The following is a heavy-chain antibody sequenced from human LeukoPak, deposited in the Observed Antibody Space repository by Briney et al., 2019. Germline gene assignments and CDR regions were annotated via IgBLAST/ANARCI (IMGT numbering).Heavy chain of an antibody. CDR3: ARRGYSYGSFPRYFDY. CDR1: EYSFTSYW. V-gene: IGHV5-51*01. J-gene: IGHJ4*02. D-gene: IGHD5-18*01. Sequence: GESLNLSGKGSEYSFTSYWIGWVRQLPGKGLEWMGIIYPGDSDTRYSPPFQGQVTISADKSISTAYLQWSSLKASDTAMYYCARRGYSYGSFPRYFDYWGQGTLVTVSS. CDR2: IYPGDSDT.